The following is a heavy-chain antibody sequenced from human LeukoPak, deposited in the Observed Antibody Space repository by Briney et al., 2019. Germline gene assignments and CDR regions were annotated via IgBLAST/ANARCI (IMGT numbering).Heavy chain of an antibody. CDR1: GFTVSSNY. J-gene: IGHJ4*02. CDR2: IYSGGRT. Sequence: PGGSLRLSCAASGFTVSSNYMSWVRQAPGKGLEWVSVIYSGGRTYYADSVKGRFTISRDNSENTLYLQMNSLRAEDTAVYYCVRGDYGDYTLFDYWGQGTLVTVSS. D-gene: IGHD4-17*01. V-gene: IGHV3-53*01. CDR3: VRGDYGDYTLFDY.